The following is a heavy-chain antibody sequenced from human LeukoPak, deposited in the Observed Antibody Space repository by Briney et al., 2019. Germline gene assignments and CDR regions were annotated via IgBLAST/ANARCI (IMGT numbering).Heavy chain of an antibody. D-gene: IGHD4-17*01. CDR2: IKHDGSEQ. CDR1: EFTFSTYW. V-gene: IGHV3-7*01. Sequence: GGSLRHSCAASEFTFSTYWMTWVRQAPGKGLEWVANIKHDGSEQVYVDSVKGRFTISRDNAKNSLYLQMDSLRAEDTAVYYCARDYSGAAPFDYWGQGTLVTVSS. CDR3: ARDYSGAAPFDY. J-gene: IGHJ4*02.